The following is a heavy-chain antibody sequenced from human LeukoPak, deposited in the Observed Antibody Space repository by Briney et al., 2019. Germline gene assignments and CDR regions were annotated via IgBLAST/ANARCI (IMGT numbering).Heavy chain of an antibody. Sequence: PSETLSLTCTVSGGSISSYYWSWIRQPAGKGLEWIGRIYTSGSTNYNPSLKSRVTISVDTSKNQFSLKLSSVTAADTAVYYCARGVVYYYDSSGYSLSRYYYYGMDVWGQGTTVTVSS. CDR1: GGSISSYY. V-gene: IGHV4-4*07. CDR2: IYTSGST. D-gene: IGHD3-22*01. J-gene: IGHJ6*02. CDR3: ARGVVYYYDSSGYSLSRYYYYGMDV.